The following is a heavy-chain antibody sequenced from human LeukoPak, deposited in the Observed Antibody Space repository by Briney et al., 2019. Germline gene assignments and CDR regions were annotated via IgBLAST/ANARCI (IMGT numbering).Heavy chain of an antibody. Sequence: SETLSLTCAVYGGSFSGYYWSWIRQPPGKGLEWIGEINHSGSTNYNPSLKSRVTISVDTSKNQFSLKLSSVTAADTAVYYCARDLYDSSGYYYYDAFDIWGQGTMVTVSS. V-gene: IGHV4-34*01. CDR3: ARDLYDSSGYYYYDAFDI. CDR2: INHSGST. J-gene: IGHJ3*02. CDR1: GGSFSGYY. D-gene: IGHD3-22*01.